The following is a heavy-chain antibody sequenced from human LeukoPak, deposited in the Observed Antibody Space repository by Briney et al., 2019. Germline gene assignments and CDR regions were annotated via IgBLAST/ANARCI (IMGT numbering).Heavy chain of an antibody. CDR2: ISGSGGST. J-gene: IGHJ4*02. D-gene: IGHD2-15*01. Sequence: PGGSLRLSCAASGSTFSSYAMSWVRQAPGKGLEWVSAISGSGGSTFYADSVKGRFTISRDNSKNTLYLQMNSLRAEDTAVYYCAKRRPKVLGYCSGGSCYLYFDYWGQGTLVTVSS. CDR1: GSTFSSYA. V-gene: IGHV3-23*01. CDR3: AKRRPKVLGYCSGGSCYLYFDY.